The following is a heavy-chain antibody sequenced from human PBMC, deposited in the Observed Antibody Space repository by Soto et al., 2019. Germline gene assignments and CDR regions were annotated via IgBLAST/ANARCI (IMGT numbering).Heavy chain of an antibody. Sequence: GASVKVSCKASGYTFTGYYMHWVRQAPGQGLEWMGWINPNSGGTHYAQKFQGRVTMTSDTSISTAYMELSRLRSDDTAVYYCATAYSNYVYYYYGMDVWGQGTTVTVSS. CDR3: ATAYSNYVYYYYGMDV. CDR2: INPNSGGT. J-gene: IGHJ6*02. D-gene: IGHD4-4*01. CDR1: GYTFTGYY. V-gene: IGHV1-2*02.